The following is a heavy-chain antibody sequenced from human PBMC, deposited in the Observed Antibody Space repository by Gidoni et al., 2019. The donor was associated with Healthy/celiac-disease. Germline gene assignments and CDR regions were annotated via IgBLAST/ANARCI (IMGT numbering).Heavy chain of an antibody. CDR2: INHRGST. D-gene: IGHD2-15*01. CDR1: GGSLSGYY. Sequence: QVQLQQWGAGLLKPSETLSLTCAVYGGSLSGYYWSWIRPPPGKGLEWIVEINHRGSTNYNPFLTSRVTIPVDTSKNQFSLKLSSVTAADTAVYYCARGGPLGGEYWGQGTLVTVSS. V-gene: IGHV4-34*01. J-gene: IGHJ4*02. CDR3: ARGGPLGGEY.